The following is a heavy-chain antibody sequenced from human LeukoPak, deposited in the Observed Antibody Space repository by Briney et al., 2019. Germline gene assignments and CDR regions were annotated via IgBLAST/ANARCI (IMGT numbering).Heavy chain of an antibody. J-gene: IGHJ4*02. V-gene: IGHV3-23*01. CDR2: TSGSGGST. D-gene: IGHD3-10*02. Sequence: PGGSLRLSCAASGFTVSSNYAMSWVRQAPGKGLEWVSTTSGSGGSTYYADSVKGRITISRDNSNNTLYLQLDSLKAEDTAVYYCAKPLGVTMLGFDYWGQGTLVTVSS. CDR1: GFTVSSNYA. CDR3: AKPLGVTMLGFDY.